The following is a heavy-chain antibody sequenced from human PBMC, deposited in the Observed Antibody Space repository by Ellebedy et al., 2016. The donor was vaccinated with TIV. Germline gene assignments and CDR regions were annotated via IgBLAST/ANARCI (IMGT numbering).Heavy chain of an antibody. J-gene: IGHJ4*02. V-gene: IGHV4-59*01. CDR3: ARDKVGDAAFDY. CDR1: GASITSYY. Sequence: MPGGSLRLSCTVSGASITSYYWSWTRQTPGKGLEWIGYIYYSGYTNYNPSLQSRVNISVDTSNNQVSLKLSSVTAADTAVYYCARDKVGDAAFDYWGQGTLVTVSS. CDR2: IYYSGYT.